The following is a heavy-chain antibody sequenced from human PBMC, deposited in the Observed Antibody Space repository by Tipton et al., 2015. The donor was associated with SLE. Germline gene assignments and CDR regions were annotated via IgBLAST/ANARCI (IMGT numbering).Heavy chain of an antibody. J-gene: IGHJ4*02. V-gene: IGHV4-38-2*02. CDR3: AKDSGTHYFDL. D-gene: IGHD1-26*01. CDR1: DYSIGSSYY. Sequence: TLSLTCTVSDYSIGSSYYWGWIRQPPGKGLEWIGSISYSGSTNYNPSLKSRVTMSVDTSNKQFFLKLSSVTAADTAVYYCAKDSGTHYFDLWGQGVLVNVSS. CDR2: ISYSGST.